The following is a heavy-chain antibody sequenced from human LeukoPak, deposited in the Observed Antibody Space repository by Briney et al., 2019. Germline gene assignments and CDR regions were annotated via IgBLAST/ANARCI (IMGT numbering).Heavy chain of an antibody. J-gene: IGHJ4*02. D-gene: IGHD3-22*01. CDR1: GFTFSSYE. CDR2: INWNSNNI. CDR3: AKASSGYYSAILG. Sequence: PGESLRLSCAASGFTFSSYEMNWVRQAPGKGLEWVSGINWNSNNIDYADSVKGRFTISRDNGKNSLYLQMNSLRAEDTALYYCAKASSGYYSAILGWGQGTLVTVSS. V-gene: IGHV3-9*01.